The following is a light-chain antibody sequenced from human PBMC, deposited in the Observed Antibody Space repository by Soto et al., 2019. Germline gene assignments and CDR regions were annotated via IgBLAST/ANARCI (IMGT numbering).Light chain of an antibody. CDR2: DAS. CDR1: HNIERW. V-gene: IGKV1-39*01. CDR3: QQSYSTTRT. J-gene: IGKJ1*01. Sequence: IQMTQSPSTLSASVGDRVTITCRASHNIERWMAWYQQKPGKAPSLLIFDASTLHSGVPSRFSGSGSGTDFTLTINSLQPEDFATYYCQQSYSTTRTFGQGTKVDI.